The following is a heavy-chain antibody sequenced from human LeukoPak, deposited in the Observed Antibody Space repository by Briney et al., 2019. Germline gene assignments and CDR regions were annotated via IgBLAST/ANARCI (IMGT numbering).Heavy chain of an antibody. CDR3: ARAPPPLYCSSTSCYWFDP. D-gene: IGHD2-2*01. CDR1: GYTFTGYY. V-gene: IGHV1-2*02. CDR2: INPNSGGT. Sequence: ASVKVSCKASGYTFTGYYMHWARQAPGQGLEWMGWINPNSGGTNYAQKFQGRVTMTRDTSISTAYMELSRLRSDDTAVYYCARAPPPLYCSSTSCYWFDPWGQGTLVTVSS. J-gene: IGHJ5*02.